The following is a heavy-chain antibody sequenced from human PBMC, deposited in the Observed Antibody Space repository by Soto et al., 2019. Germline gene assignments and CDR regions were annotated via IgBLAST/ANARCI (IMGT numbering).Heavy chain of an antibody. CDR2: IYYSGTT. J-gene: IGHJ6*02. Sequence: SETLSLTCTVSGGSISSGGYYWSWIRQPPGKGPEWIGYIYYSGTTDYNPSLKSRVTISVDTSKSQFSLKLSSVTAADTAVYYCARGGYYYYYGMDVWGQGTTVTVSS. CDR3: ARGGYYYYYGMDV. V-gene: IGHV4-31*03. CDR1: GGSISSGGYY.